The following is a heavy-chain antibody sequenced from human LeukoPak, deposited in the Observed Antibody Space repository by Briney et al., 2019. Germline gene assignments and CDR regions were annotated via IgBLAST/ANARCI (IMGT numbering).Heavy chain of an antibody. D-gene: IGHD1-26*01. V-gene: IGHV3-7*01. Sequence: QSGGSLRLSCAASGFTFSSYWMSWVRQAPGKGLEWVANITPLGTEKYYVDSVKGRFTISRDNAKNSLYLQMNSLTAEDTAVYYCARTGSGSYPVVYYFGHWGQGTLVTVSS. CDR3: ARTGSGSYPVVYYFGH. CDR1: GFTFSSYW. J-gene: IGHJ4*02. CDR2: ITPLGTEK.